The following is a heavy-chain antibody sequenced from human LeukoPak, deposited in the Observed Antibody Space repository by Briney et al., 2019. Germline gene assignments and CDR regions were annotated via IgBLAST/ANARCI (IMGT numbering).Heavy chain of an antibody. D-gene: IGHD6-6*01. V-gene: IGHV1-69*05. CDR1: GGTFSSYA. CDR3: ARAYSSSSLVFDY. J-gene: IGHJ4*02. Sequence: VASVKVSCKASGGTFSSYAISWVRQAPGQGLEWMGRIIPIFVTANYAQKFQGRVTITTDESTSTAYMELSSLRSEDTDVYYCARAYSSSSLVFDYWGQGTLVTVSS. CDR2: IIPIFVTA.